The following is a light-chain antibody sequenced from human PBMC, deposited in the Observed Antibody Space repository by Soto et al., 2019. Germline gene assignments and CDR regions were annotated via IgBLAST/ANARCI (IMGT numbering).Light chain of an antibody. CDR3: QQYSSSPGLT. V-gene: IGKV3-20*01. CDR1: QSVSSSY. J-gene: IGKJ4*01. CDR2: GAS. Sequence: EIVLTQSPGTLSLSPGEGATLSCRASQSVSSSYLAWYRQKPGQAPRLLIYGASSRATGIPDRFSGSGSGTDFTLTISRLEPEDFAVYYCQQYSSSPGLTFGGGTKVEIK.